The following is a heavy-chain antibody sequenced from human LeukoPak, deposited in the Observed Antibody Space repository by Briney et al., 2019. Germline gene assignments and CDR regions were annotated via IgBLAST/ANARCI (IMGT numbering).Heavy chain of an antibody. CDR1: GGSISSSSYY. CDR3: TRSGGWWSLDY. D-gene: IGHD2-8*02. V-gene: IGHV4-39*07. Sequence: SETLSLTCTVSGGSISSSSYYWGWIRQPPGKGLDWIGEISHGGSTKYNPSLKNRVTISKDNSKNQFSLRLNSVTAADTAVYYCTRSGGWWSLDYWGQGALVTVSS. CDR2: ISHGGST. J-gene: IGHJ4*02.